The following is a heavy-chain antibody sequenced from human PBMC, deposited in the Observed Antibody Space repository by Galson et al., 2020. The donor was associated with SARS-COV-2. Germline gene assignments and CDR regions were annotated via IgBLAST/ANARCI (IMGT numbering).Heavy chain of an antibody. D-gene: IGHD1-26*01. Sequence: GGSLRLSCAASGFTFSSYAMHWVCQAPGKGLEWVAVISYDGSNKYYADSVKGRFTISRDNSKNTLYLQMNSLRAEDTAVYYCARSYSGSYFSWFDPWGQGTLVTVSS. V-gene: IGHV3-30*01. CDR3: ARSYSGSYFSWFDP. CDR1: GFTFSSYA. J-gene: IGHJ5*02. CDR2: ISYDGSNK.